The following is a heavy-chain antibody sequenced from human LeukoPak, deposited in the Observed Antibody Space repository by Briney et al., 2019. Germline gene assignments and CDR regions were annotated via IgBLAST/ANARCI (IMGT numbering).Heavy chain of an antibody. CDR2: ISSTSSHT. V-gene: IGHV3-11*03. CDR3: ARQPSSQNFDY. Sequence: GGSLRLSCAASGFTFSDSYMSWIRQAAGKGLEWVSYISSTSSHTNYADSVKGRFTISRDNAKKSLYLQMNSLRAEDTAVYYCARQPSSQNFDYWGQGALVTVSS. J-gene: IGHJ4*02. D-gene: IGHD6-13*01. CDR1: GFTFSDSY.